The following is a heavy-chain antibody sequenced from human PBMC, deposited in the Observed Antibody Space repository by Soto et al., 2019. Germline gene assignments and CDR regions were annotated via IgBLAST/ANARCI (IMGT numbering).Heavy chain of an antibody. J-gene: IGHJ3*02. CDR2: ISPDGGET. CDR1: GFTFSSYA. Sequence: GGSLRLSCAASGFTFSSYAMSWVRQAPGKGLEWVANISPDGGETLYVDSVKGRFTISRDNAKNSLYLQMNSLRAEDTAVYYCARGDYYDTSGPFSDAFDIWGQGTMVTVS. CDR3: ARGDYYDTSGPFSDAFDI. V-gene: IGHV3-7*04. D-gene: IGHD3-22*01.